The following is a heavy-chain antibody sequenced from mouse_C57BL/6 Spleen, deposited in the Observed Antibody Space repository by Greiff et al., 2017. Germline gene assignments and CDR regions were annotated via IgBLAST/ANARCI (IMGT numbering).Heavy chain of an antibody. CDR3: ARQDYGSGGDDMDY. CDR1: GYTFTSYW. Sequence: QVQLQQPGAELARPGSSVKLSCKASGYTFTSYWMHWVKQRPIQGLEWIGNIDPSDSETHYNQKFKDKATLTVDKSSSTAYMQLSSLTSEDSAVYYCARQDYGSGGDDMDYWGQGTSVTVSS. J-gene: IGHJ4*01. V-gene: IGHV1-52*01. CDR2: IDPSDSET. D-gene: IGHD1-1*01.